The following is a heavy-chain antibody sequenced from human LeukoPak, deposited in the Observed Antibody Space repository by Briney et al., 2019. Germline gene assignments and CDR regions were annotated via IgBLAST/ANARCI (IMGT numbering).Heavy chain of an antibody. Sequence: PGGSLRLSCAASGFTFSSYAMSWVRQAPGKGLEWVSAISGSGGSTYYADSVKGRFTISRDNSKNTLYLQMNSLRAEDTAVYYCASPPYDFWSGYCLFAFDIWGQGTMVTVSS. J-gene: IGHJ3*02. CDR1: GFTFSSYA. CDR2: ISGSGGST. V-gene: IGHV3-23*01. CDR3: ASPPYDFWSGYCLFAFDI. D-gene: IGHD3-3*01.